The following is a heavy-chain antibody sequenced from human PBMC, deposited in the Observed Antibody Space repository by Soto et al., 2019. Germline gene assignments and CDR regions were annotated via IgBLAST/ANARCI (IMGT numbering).Heavy chain of an antibody. CDR1: GFTFSSYA. CDR3: ASEYGMAAAGTPYDY. V-gene: IGHV3-64D*08. J-gene: IGHJ4*02. D-gene: IGHD6-13*01. Sequence: GGSLRLSCSASGFTFSSYAMHWVRQAPGKGLEYVSAISSNGGSTYYADSVKGRFTISRDNSKNTLYLQMSSLRAEDTAVYYCASEYGMAAAGTPYDYWGQGTLVTVSS. CDR2: ISSNGGST.